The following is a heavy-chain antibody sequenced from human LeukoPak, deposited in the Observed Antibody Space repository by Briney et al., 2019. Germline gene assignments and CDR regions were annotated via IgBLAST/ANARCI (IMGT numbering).Heavy chain of an antibody. CDR1: GGSISSSSYY. Sequence: SETLSLTCTVSGGSISSSSYYWGWIRQPPGKGLEWTGSMYYTGSTYYNPSLKSRVTISVDTSKNHFSLRLSSVTAADTAVYYCARSWEIRGVSYFDYWGQGTLVTVSS. D-gene: IGHD3-10*01. V-gene: IGHV4-39*07. CDR2: MYYTGST. J-gene: IGHJ4*02. CDR3: ARSWEIRGVSYFDY.